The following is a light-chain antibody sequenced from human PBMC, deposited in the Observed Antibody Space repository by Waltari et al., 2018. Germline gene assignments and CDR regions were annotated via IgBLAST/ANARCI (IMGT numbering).Light chain of an antibody. CDR1: SSYVGGYHY. CDR3: SSYTSTSASVV. J-gene: IGLJ2*01. CDR2: DVS. Sequence: QYALTPPASAAGPPGQSTTISCPGPSSYVGGYHYVSWYQQHPGKAPKLMICDVSNLRSGVSHRVSGSTSGNAAALTISGLQAEDEADYYCSSYTSTSASVVFGGATKLT. V-gene: IGLV2-14*03.